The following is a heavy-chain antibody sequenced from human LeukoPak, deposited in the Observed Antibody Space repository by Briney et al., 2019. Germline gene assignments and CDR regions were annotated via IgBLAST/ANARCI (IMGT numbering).Heavy chain of an antibody. J-gene: IGHJ3*02. V-gene: IGHV3-9*01. CDR2: ISWNSGSI. D-gene: IGHD3-10*01. CDR3: AKGVRITMVRGSFDI. CDR1: GFTFSSYG. Sequence: GGSLRLSCAASGFTFSSYGMSWVRQAPGKGLEWVSGISWNSGSIAYADSVKGRFTISRDSAKNSLYVQMNSLRPEDTALYYCAKGVRITMVRGSFDIWGQGTMVTVSS.